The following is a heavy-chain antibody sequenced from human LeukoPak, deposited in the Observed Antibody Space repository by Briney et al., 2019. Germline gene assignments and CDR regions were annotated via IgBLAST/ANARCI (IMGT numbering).Heavy chain of an antibody. D-gene: IGHD3-22*01. CDR3: ARLPTPYDSSGYYSN. J-gene: IGHJ4*02. V-gene: IGHV3-53*01. Sequence: PGGSLRLSCAASGFTVSSNYMSWVRQAPGKGLEWVSVIYSGGSTYYADSVKGRFTISRDNAKNSLYLQMNSLRAEDTAVYYCARLPTPYDSSGYYSNWGQGTLVTVSS. CDR1: GFTVSSNY. CDR2: IYSGGST.